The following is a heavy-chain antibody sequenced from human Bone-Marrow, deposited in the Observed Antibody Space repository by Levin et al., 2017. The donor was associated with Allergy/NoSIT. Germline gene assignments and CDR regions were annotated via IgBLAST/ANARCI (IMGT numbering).Heavy chain of an antibody. V-gene: IGHV1-69*01. Sequence: SGGRKEEGQGPEWLFFLLPLFFPPPSSPPFQGRVTITADESTSTAYMDLSSLRSEDTAVYYCARVSVSGNKTADHWGQGTRVTVSS. J-gene: IGHJ4*02. CDR2: LLPLFFPP. CDR3: ARVSVSGNKTADH. D-gene: IGHD2/OR15-2a*01.